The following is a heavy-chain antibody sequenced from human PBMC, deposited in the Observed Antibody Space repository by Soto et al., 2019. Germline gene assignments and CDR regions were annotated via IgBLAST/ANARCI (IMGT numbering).Heavy chain of an antibody. J-gene: IGHJ5*02. D-gene: IGHD1-20*01. V-gene: IGHV1-2*02. CDR2: INPKSGGT. CDR3: ARVGYNWNGLDP. Sequence: GASVKVSCKASGYTFTGYYLHWVRQAPGQGLEWMGWINPKSGGTKYSQKFQGRVTITRDTSASTAYMEPSSLRSEDTAVYYCARVGYNWNGLDPWGQGTLVTVSS. CDR1: GYTFTGYY.